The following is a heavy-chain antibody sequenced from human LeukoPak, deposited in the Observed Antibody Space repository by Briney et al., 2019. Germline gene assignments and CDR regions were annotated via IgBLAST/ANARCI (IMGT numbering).Heavy chain of an antibody. V-gene: IGHV4-34*01. CDR3: ARGSTVTTWSWFDP. D-gene: IGHD4-17*01. CDR2: INHSGST. Sequence: SEILSLTCAVYGGSFSGYYWSWIRQPPGKGLEWIGEINHSGSTNYNPSLKSRVTISVDTSKNQFSLKLSSVTAADTAVYYCARGSTVTTWSWFDPWGQGTLVTVSS. J-gene: IGHJ5*02. CDR1: GGSFSGYY.